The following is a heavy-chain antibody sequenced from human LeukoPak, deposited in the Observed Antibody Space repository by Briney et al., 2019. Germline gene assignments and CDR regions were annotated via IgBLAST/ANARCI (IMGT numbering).Heavy chain of an antibody. CDR3: ARVSLTGPEGDY. V-gene: IGHV4-31*03. Sequence: PSQTLSLTCTVSGGSISSGGYYWSWIRQHPGKGLEWIGYIYYSGSTYYNPSLKSRVTISVDTSKNQFSLKLSSVTAADTAVYYCARVSLTGPEGDYWGQGTLVTVSS. D-gene: IGHD3-9*01. CDR1: GGSISSGGYY. CDR2: IYYSGST. J-gene: IGHJ4*02.